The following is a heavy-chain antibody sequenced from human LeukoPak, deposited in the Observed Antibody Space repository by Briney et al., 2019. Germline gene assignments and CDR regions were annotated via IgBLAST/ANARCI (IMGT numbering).Heavy chain of an antibody. Sequence: GGSLRLSCAASGFTFSSYWMHWVRQAPGKGLVWVSRINSDGSSTSYADSVKGRFTISRDNAKNTLYLQMNSLRAEDTAVYYCARDTTGYIWSGDKVSADYWGQGTLVTVSS. D-gene: IGHD1-1*01. CDR1: GFTFSSYW. V-gene: IGHV3-74*01. CDR3: ARDTTGYIWSGDKVSADY. CDR2: INSDGSST. J-gene: IGHJ4*02.